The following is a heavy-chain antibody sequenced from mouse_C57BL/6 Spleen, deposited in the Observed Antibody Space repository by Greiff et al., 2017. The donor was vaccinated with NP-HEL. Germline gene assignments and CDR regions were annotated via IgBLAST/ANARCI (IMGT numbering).Heavy chain of an antibody. CDR2: IDPANGNT. J-gene: IGHJ4*01. CDR3: AKSFYLDY. CDR1: GFNIKNTY. Sequence: VQLQQSVAELVRPGASVKLSCTASGFNIKNTYMHCVKQRPEQGLEWIGRIDPANGNTKYAPQFQGKATITADTSSNTAYLQLSSLTSEDTAIYYCAKSFYLDYWGQGTSVTVAS. V-gene: IGHV14-3*01. D-gene: IGHD1-1*01.